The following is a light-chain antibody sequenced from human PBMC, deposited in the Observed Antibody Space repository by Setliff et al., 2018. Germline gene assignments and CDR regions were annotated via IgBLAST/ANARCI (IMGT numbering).Light chain of an antibody. CDR1: SSDVGGYNY. CDR3: CSYAGSYTSLYV. J-gene: IGLJ1*01. CDR2: DVS. Sequence: ALTQPRSVSGSPGQSVTISCTGTSSDVGGYNYVSWYQQHPGKAPKLMIYDVSKRPSGVPDRFSGSKSGNTASLTISGLQAEDEADYYCCSYAGSYTSLYVFGTGTKV. V-gene: IGLV2-11*01.